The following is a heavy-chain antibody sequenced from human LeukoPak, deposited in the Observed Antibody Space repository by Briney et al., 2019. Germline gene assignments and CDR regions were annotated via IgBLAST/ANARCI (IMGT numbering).Heavy chain of an antibody. D-gene: IGHD5-24*01. V-gene: IGHV4-61*02. CDR1: GGSISSSRYY. CDR2: IYTSGST. J-gene: IGHJ4*02. Sequence: KPSETLSLTCTVSGGSISSSRYYWSWIRQPAGKGLEWIGRIYTSGSTNYNPSLKSRVTMSVDTSKNQFSLKLSSVTAADTAVYYCARDVGDGYNYFRLFKGYYFDYWGQGTLVTVSS. CDR3: ARDVGDGYNYFRLFKGYYFDY.